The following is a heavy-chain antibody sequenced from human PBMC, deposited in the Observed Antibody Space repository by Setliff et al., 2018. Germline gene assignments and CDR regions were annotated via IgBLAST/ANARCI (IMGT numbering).Heavy chain of an antibody. CDR2: ISGGSSTQ. J-gene: IGHJ4*02. D-gene: IGHD2-21*02. CDR1: GFTFSSYT. CDR3: ARDEVTTWAADYLDV. V-gene: IGHV3-48*01. Sequence: GASVKVSCEASGFTFSSYTMNWVRQAPGKGLEWVSYISGGSSTQYYADSVKGRFIISRDNAKNLLFLQMNSLRGEDTAVYYCARDEVTTWAADYLDVWGPGTLVTVSS.